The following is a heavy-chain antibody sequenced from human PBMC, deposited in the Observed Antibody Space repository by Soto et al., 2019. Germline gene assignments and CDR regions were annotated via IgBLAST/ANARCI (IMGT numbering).Heavy chain of an antibody. Sequence: QLQLQESGPGLVKPSETLSLTCTVSGGSISSSSYYWGWIRQPPGKGLEWIGGIYYSGSTYYNPSLKSRVTISVDTSKNQFSLKLSSVTAADTTVYYCARWSSGSITMVRGVTPDAFDIWGQGTMVTVSS. CDR3: ARWSSGSITMVRGVTPDAFDI. V-gene: IGHV4-39*01. J-gene: IGHJ3*02. CDR1: GGSISSSSYY. CDR2: IYYSGST. D-gene: IGHD3-10*01.